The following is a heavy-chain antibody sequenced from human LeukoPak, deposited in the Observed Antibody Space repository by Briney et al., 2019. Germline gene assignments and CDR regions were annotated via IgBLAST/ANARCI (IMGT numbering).Heavy chain of an antibody. CDR1: GFTFSSYW. V-gene: IGHV3-7*01. CDR3: ASLLSSSWLYYFDY. Sequence: GGSLRLSCAASGFTFSSYWMSWVRQAPGKGLEWVANIKQDGSEKYYVDSVKGRFTISRDNAKNSLYLQMNSLRAEDTAVYYCASLLSSSWLYYFDYWGQGTLVTVSS. D-gene: IGHD6-13*01. CDR2: IKQDGSEK. J-gene: IGHJ4*02.